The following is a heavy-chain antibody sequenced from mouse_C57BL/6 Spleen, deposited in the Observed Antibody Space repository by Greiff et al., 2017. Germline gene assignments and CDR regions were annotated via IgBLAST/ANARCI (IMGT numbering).Heavy chain of an antibody. V-gene: IGHV1-82*01. CDR1: GYAFSSSW. J-gene: IGHJ4*01. CDR2: IYPGDGDT. D-gene: IGHD2-4*01. CDR3: AYYYDDDTRYAVDD. Sequence: VQLQQSGPELVKPGASVQISCKASGYAFSSSWMNWVKQRPGKGLEWIGRIYPGDGDTNYNGKFKGKATLTADKSSSTSYMQLSSLTSEDSAVYFCAYYYDDDTRYAVDDWGQGTSVTVSS.